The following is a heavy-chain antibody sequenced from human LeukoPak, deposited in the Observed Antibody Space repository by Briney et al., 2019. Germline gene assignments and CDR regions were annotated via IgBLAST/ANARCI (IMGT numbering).Heavy chain of an antibody. V-gene: IGHV3-74*01. CDR1: GFTFSSYW. J-gene: IGHJ3*02. D-gene: IGHD3-10*01. CDR3: ARALLLWFGELSNDAFDI. Sequence: GGSLRLSCVASGFTFSSYWMHWVRQAPGKGLVWVSHINDDGGSTSYADSVKGRFTLSRDNAKNSLYLQMNSLRAEDTALYYCARALLLWFGELSNDAFDIWGQGTMVTVSS. CDR2: INDDGGST.